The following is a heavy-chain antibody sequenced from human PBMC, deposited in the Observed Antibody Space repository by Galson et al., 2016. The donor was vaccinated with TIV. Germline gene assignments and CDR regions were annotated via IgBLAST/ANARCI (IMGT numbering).Heavy chain of an antibody. CDR3: ARAFWTGNYFFDF. D-gene: IGHD3/OR15-3a*01. CDR1: GYRFTNYW. CDR2: IYPGDSET. V-gene: IGHV5-51*01. J-gene: IGHJ4*02. Sequence: QSGAEVKKSGESLKISCKGSGYRFTNYWIGWVRQMPGKGLEWVAIIYPGDSETRYSPSYQVQVTISADKSINTAFVQWSSLKASDTAMYYCARAFWTGNYFFDFWGQGTMATVSS.